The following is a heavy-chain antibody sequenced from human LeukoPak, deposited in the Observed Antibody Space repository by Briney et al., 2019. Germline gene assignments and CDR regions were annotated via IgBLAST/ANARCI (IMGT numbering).Heavy chain of an antibody. Sequence: GGSLRLSCAASGFTFSSYSMNWVRQAPGKGLEWVSYISSSSSTIYYADSVKGRFTISRDNAKNSLYLQMNSLRAEDTAVYYCARDLGLRGYYYDSSGYYWGQGTLVTVSS. CDR1: GFTFSSYS. D-gene: IGHD3-22*01. J-gene: IGHJ4*02. V-gene: IGHV3-48*01. CDR3: ARDLGLRGYYYDSSGYY. CDR2: ISSSSSTI.